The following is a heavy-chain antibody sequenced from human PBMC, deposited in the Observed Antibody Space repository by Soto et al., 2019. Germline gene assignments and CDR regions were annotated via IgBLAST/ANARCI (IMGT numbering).Heavy chain of an antibody. Sequence: ASVKVSCKASGYTFTSSGISWVRQAPGQGLEWMGWISTDNGNTNYAQHLQGWVTMTRDTSISTAYMELSRLRSDDTAVYYCARDSVSAYYYGSGSLYRVGYAFDIWGQGTMVTVSS. CDR3: ARDSVSAYYYGSGSLYRVGYAFDI. V-gene: IGHV1-18*01. J-gene: IGHJ3*02. CDR1: GYTFTSSG. D-gene: IGHD3-10*01. CDR2: ISTDNGNT.